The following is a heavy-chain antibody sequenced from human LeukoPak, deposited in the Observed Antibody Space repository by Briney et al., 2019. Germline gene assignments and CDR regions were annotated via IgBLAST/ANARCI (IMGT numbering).Heavy chain of an antibody. V-gene: IGHV3-21*01. J-gene: IGHJ3*02. CDR1: GFNFSDYS. CDR3: VKAWTDDSDI. Sequence: GGSLRLSCAASGFNFSDYSMSWVRQAPGQGLEWVSHISISPSYIHYADSVQGRFTISRDNAKSSLYLQMNSLRAEDTAVYYCVKAWTDDSDIWGQGTMVTVSS. CDR2: ISISPSYI. D-gene: IGHD3/OR15-3a*01.